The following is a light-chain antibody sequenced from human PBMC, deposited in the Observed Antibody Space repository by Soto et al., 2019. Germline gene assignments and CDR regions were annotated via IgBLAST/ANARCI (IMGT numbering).Light chain of an antibody. CDR1: SGHSSYA. V-gene: IGLV4-69*01. J-gene: IGLJ2*01. Sequence: QPVLTQSPSASASLGASVKLTCSLNSGHSSYAIAWHQQQPEKGPRYLMKLNSDGSHSKGDGIPDRFSGSSSGAERYLTISSLQSGDEADYYCQTWDTGIVVFGGGTKLTVL. CDR2: LNSDGSH. CDR3: QTWDTGIVV.